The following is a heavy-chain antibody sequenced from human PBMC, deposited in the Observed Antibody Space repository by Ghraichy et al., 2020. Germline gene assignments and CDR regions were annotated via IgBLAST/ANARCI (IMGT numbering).Heavy chain of an antibody. V-gene: IGHV1-69*04. D-gene: IGHD6-19*01. CDR1: GGTFSSYA. CDR3: ASGGGGWSVFDY. CDR2: IIPILGIA. Sequence: SVKVSCKASGGTFSSYAISWVRQAPGQGLEWMGRIIPILGIANYAQKFQGRVTITADKSTSTAYMELSSLRSEDTAVYYCASGGGGWSVFDYWGQGTLVTVSS. J-gene: IGHJ4*02.